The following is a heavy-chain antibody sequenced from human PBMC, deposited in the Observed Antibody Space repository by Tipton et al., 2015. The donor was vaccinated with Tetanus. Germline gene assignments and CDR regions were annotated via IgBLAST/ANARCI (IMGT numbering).Heavy chain of an antibody. D-gene: IGHD2/OR15-2a*01. V-gene: IGHV1-2*02. J-gene: IGHJ4*02. CDR3: ARDQPKDGAFLFGF. CDR2: IKPSSGAT. CDR1: GYTFTDYY. Sequence: QVQLVQSGAEVKKPGASVRVSCKASGYTFTDYYIHWVRQTPRQGLEWLGWIKPSSGATKYAQMFQGRVTLTRDTSISTAYMELSGLTSADTAVYFCARDQPKDGAFLFGFWGQGSRLTVSS.